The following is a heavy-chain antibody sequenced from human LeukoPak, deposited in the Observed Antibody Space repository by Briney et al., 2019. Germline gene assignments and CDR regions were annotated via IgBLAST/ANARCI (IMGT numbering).Heavy chain of an antibody. V-gene: IGHV3-30-3*01. J-gene: IGHJ4*02. CDR3: ARSKGAIISGLPDYFDY. CDR2: ISYDGSNK. Sequence: SGGSLRLSCVASGFNFSTYAVHWVRQAPGKGLEWVAVISYDGSNKYYTDSVKGRFTISRDNSKNTLYLQMNNLKAEDTAVYYCARSKGAIISGLPDYFDYWGQGTLVTVSS. CDR1: GFNFSTYA. D-gene: IGHD6-19*01.